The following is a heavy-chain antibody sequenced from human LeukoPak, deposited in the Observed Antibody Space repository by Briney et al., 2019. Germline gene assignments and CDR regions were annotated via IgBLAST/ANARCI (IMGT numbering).Heavy chain of an antibody. CDR1: GYTFTSYD. CDR3: ARDRWSMVRGANDY. Sequence: ASVKVSCKASGYTFTSYDINWVRQATGQGLEWMGWMNPNSGNTGYAQKLQGRVTMTTDTSTSTAYMELRSLRSDDTAVYYCARDRWSMVRGANDYWGQGTLVTVSS. V-gene: IGHV1-8*01. J-gene: IGHJ4*02. CDR2: MNPNSGNT. D-gene: IGHD3-10*01.